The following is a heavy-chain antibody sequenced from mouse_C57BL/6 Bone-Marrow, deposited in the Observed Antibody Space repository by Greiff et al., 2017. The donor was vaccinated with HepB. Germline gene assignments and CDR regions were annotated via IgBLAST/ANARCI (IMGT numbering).Heavy chain of an antibody. J-gene: IGHJ2*01. V-gene: IGHV1-7*01. CDR1: GYTFTSYW. Sequence: QVQLQQSGAELAKPGASVKLSCKASGYTFTSYWMHWVKQRPGQGLEWIGYINPSSGYTKYNQKFKDKATLTADKSSNTAYLQLSSLTSEDTAVYYCARLVITTVVADYWGQGTTLTVSS. CDR3: ARLVITTVVADY. D-gene: IGHD1-1*01. CDR2: INPSSGYT.